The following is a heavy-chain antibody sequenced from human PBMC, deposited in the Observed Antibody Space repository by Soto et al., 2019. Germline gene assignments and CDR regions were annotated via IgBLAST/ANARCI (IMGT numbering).Heavy chain of an antibody. D-gene: IGHD2-15*01. J-gene: IGHJ4*02. V-gene: IGHV2-5*02. Sequence: QISLKESGPTLVKPTHTITLSCTFCGFSLRSAEENAGWIRQPPGKAMEWHALIYWDDDKRHSPSLKSRLTITKDTSKNQVVLTMTNMDPVDTATYYCAYVGVGYRSGGSCSEDYWGQGTLVTVSS. CDR2: IYWDDDK. CDR1: GFSLRSAEEN. CDR3: AYVGVGYRSGGSCSEDY.